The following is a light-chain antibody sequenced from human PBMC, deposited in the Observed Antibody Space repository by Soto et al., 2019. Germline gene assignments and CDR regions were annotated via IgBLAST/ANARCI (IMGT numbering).Light chain of an antibody. V-gene: IGLV2-8*01. CDR2: EVS. Sequence: QSVLTQPPSASGSPGQSVTISCTGTNSDVGGYNYVSWYRQYPGKAPKLMIYEVSERPSGVPDRFSGSKSGNTASLTVSGLQAEDEADYYCSSYAGSNIYVFGTGTKVTVL. J-gene: IGLJ1*01. CDR1: NSDVGGYNY. CDR3: SSYAGSNIYV.